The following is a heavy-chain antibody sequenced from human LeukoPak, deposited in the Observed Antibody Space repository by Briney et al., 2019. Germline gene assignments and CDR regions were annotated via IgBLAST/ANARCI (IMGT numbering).Heavy chain of an antibody. V-gene: IGHV4-39*07. CDR3: ARGGGGGSYFDY. Sequence: GSLRLSCAASGFTFSSHRMSWVRQPPGKGLEWIGSIYYSGSTYYNPSLKSRVTISVDTSKNHFSLKLSSVTAADTAVYYCARGGGGGSYFDYWGQGTLVTVSS. CDR1: GFTFSSHR. CDR2: IYYSGST. J-gene: IGHJ4*02. D-gene: IGHD1-26*01.